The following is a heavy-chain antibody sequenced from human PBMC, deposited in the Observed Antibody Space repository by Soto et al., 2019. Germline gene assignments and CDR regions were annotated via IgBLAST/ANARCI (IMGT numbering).Heavy chain of an antibody. D-gene: IGHD2-15*01. CDR2: ISPIFGTA. Sequence: QVQLVQSGAEVKKPGSSVKVSCKASGGTFSSYAISWVRQAPGQGLEWMGGISPIFGTANYAQKFQGRVTITADESTSTAYMELSSLRSEDTAVYYCASPGYCSGGSCYSVGSWFDPWGQGTLITVSS. J-gene: IGHJ5*02. CDR1: GGTFSSYA. CDR3: ASPGYCSGGSCYSVGSWFDP. V-gene: IGHV1-69*12.